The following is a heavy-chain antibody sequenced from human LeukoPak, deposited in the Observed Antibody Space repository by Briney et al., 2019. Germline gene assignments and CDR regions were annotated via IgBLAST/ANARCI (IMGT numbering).Heavy chain of an antibody. CDR2: INSDGSST. J-gene: IGHJ4*02. Sequence: PGGSLRLSCAASGFTFSNYWMHWVRQVPGKGLVWVSRINSDGSSTTYADSVKGRFTISRDNAKNTLYLQMNSLRAEDTAVYYCARGRWTEMATIPFDYWGQGTLVTVSS. CDR3: ARGRWTEMATIPFDY. CDR1: GFTFSNYW. D-gene: IGHD5-24*01. V-gene: IGHV3-74*01.